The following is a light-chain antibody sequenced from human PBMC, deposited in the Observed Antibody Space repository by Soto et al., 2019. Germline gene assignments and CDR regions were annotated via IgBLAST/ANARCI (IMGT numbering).Light chain of an antibody. Sequence: QSALTQPPSESGSPGQSVTICCTGTSNDIGNYDYVSWYQQHPGKAPKLMIYEVSKRPSGVPDRFSGSKSGNTASLIVSGLQAEDEADYYCASYAGSNIFDVFGGGTKLTVL. J-gene: IGLJ3*02. CDR3: ASYAGSNIFDV. CDR1: SNDIGNYDY. V-gene: IGLV2-8*01. CDR2: EVS.